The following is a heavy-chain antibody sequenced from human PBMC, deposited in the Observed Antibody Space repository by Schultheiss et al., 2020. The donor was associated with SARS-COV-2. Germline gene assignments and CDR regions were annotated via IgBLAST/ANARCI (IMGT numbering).Heavy chain of an antibody. CDR1: GFTFGNYA. CDR2: ISWNSGSI. Sequence: SLKISCAASGFTFGNYAMYWVRQAPGKGLEWVSGISWNSGSIGYADSVKGRFTISRDNSKNTLYLQMNSLRAEDTAVYYCARGGSYSSDAFDIWGQGTMVTVSS. V-gene: IGHV3-9*01. D-gene: IGHD1-26*01. J-gene: IGHJ3*02. CDR3: ARGGSYSSDAFDI.